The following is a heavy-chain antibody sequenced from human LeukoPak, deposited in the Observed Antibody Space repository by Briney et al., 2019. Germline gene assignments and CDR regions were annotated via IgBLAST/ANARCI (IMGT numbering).Heavy chain of an antibody. V-gene: IGHV4-39*07. CDR2: IYYSGST. CDR1: GGSISSGSYY. CDR3: ARAYSPPQWSPFDY. Sequence: SETLSLTCTVSGGSISSGSYYWGWIRQPPGKGLGWIGSIYYSGSTYYKPSLKSRVTISLDTSKNQFSLKLSSVTAADTAVYYCARAYSPPQWSPFDYWGQGTLVTVSS. J-gene: IGHJ4*02. D-gene: IGHD6-13*01.